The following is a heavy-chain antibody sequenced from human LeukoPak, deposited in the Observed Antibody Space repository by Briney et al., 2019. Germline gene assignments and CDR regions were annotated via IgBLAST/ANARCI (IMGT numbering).Heavy chain of an antibody. Sequence: GGSLRLSCAASGFTFSSYGMHWVRQAPGKGLEWVSVIYSGGSTYYADSVKGRFTISRHNSKNTLYLQMNSLRAEDTAVYYCTLETYYYDSSGYYPIPDAFDIWGQGTMVTVSS. CDR3: TLETYYYDSSGYYPIPDAFDI. J-gene: IGHJ3*02. CDR1: GFTFSSYG. V-gene: IGHV3-NL1*01. CDR2: IYSGGST. D-gene: IGHD3-22*01.